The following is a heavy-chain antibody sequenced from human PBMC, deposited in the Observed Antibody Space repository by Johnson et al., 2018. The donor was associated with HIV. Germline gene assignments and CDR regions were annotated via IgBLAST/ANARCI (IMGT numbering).Heavy chain of an antibody. CDR3: ARQHYYDSSGQGGGLDI. J-gene: IGHJ3*02. D-gene: IGHD3-22*01. CDR2: INWNGGSV. Sequence: VHLVESGGDVVRPGGSLRLSCAGSGFIFDDYGMRWVRQPPGKGLEWVSGINWNGGSVGYADSVKGRFIISRDNANNSLYLQMNSLRAEDTALYYCARQHYYDSSGQGGGLDIWGQGTMVTVSS. CDR1: GFIFDDYG. V-gene: IGHV3-20*04.